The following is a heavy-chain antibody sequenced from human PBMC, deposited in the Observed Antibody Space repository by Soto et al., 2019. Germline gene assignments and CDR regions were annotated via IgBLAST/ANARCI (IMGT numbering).Heavy chain of an antibody. Sequence: QVQLVQSGAEVKKPGASVKVSCKASGYTFTRSGISWVRQAPGQGPEWMGWISSYNGDTNYAQTFQGRVTMTTDTSTSTAYMELRSLRSDHTAVYYCAREGAAPYYYYGMDVWGQGTPVTVSS. CDR1: GYTFTRSG. CDR2: ISSYNGDT. J-gene: IGHJ6*02. D-gene: IGHD6-25*01. CDR3: AREGAAPYYYYGMDV. V-gene: IGHV1-18*01.